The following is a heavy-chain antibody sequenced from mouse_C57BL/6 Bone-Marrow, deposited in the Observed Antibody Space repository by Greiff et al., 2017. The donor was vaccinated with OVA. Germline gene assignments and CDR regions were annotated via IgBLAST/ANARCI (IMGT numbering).Heavy chain of an antibody. D-gene: IGHD1-1*01. J-gene: IGHJ3*01. Sequence: DVQVVESGGDLVKPGGSLKLSCAASGFTFSSYGMSWVRQTPDKRLEWVATISSGGSYTYYPDSVKGRFTISRDNAKNTLYLQMSSLKSEDTAMYYCARHTGFPWFAYWGQGTLVTVSA. V-gene: IGHV5-6*01. CDR3: ARHTGFPWFAY. CDR2: ISSGGSYT. CDR1: GFTFSSYG.